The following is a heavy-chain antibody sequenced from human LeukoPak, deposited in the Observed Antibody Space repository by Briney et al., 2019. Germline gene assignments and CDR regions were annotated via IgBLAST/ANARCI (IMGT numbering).Heavy chain of an antibody. V-gene: IGHV3-7*03. Sequence: GVSLRLSCAASGFTFSTYWMSWVRQAPGKGLECVANIKRDGSEKYYVDSVKGRFTIFRDDAKSSLYLQMNSLRAEDTAEYFCARVYTGNRWHFDYWGQGTLVTVSS. CDR2: IKRDGSEK. J-gene: IGHJ4*02. CDR1: GFTFSTYW. D-gene: IGHD2-2*02. CDR3: ARVYTGNRWHFDY.